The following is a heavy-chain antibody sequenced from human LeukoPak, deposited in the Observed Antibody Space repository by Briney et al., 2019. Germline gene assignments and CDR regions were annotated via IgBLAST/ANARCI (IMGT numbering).Heavy chain of an antibody. CDR2: INPNSGGT. J-gene: IGHJ3*02. CDR3: ARVARSSGSYGAAFDI. CDR1: GYTFTGYY. V-gene: IGHV1-2*06. Sequence: GASVKVSCKASGYTFTGYYMHWVRQAPGQGLEWMGRINPNSGGTNYAQKFQGRVTMTRDTSISTVYMELSRLRSDDTAVYYCARVARSSGSYGAAFDIWGQGTMVTVSS. D-gene: IGHD1-26*01.